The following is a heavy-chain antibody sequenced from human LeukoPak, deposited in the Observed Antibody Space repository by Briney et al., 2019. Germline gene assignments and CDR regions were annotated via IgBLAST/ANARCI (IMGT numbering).Heavy chain of an antibody. V-gene: IGHV1-58*02. CDR2: IVVGSGNT. Sequence: SVKVSCKASGFTFTSSAMQWVRQARGQRLEWIGWIVVGSGNTNYAQKFQERVTITRDMSTSTAYMELSSLRSEDTAVYYCAAITPTPVRPIDYWDQGTLVTVSS. CDR1: GFTFTSSA. J-gene: IGHJ4*02. D-gene: IGHD1-14*01. CDR3: AAITPTPVRPIDY.